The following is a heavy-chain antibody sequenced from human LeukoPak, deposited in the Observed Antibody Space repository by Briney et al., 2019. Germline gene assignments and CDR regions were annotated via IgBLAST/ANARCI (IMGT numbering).Heavy chain of an antibody. CDR2: INPNSGGT. Sequence: ASVKVSCKASGYTFTGYYMHWVRQAPGQGLEWMGRINPNSGGTNYAQRFQGRVTMTRDTSISTAYMELSRLRSDDTAVYYCARHVAARPYNYWGQGTLVTVSS. J-gene: IGHJ4*02. CDR3: ARHVAARPYNY. CDR1: GYTFTGYY. V-gene: IGHV1-2*06. D-gene: IGHD6-6*01.